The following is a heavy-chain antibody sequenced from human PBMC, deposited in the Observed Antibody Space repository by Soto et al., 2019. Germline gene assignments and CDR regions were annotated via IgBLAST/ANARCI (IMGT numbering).Heavy chain of an antibody. CDR1: GFSFSSYG. CDR3: ARAAEWDVDD. D-gene: IGHD1-26*01. J-gene: IGHJ4*02. Sequence: QVQLVQSGGGVVQPGTSLRLSCAGSGFSFSSYGMHWVRQAPGKGLEWVAIIWYDGSNQYYADSVKGRFTISRDNSKNTLYLQMNSLRVEDTAVYYCARAAEWDVDDWGQGTLVTVSS. V-gene: IGHV3-33*01. CDR2: IWYDGSNQ.